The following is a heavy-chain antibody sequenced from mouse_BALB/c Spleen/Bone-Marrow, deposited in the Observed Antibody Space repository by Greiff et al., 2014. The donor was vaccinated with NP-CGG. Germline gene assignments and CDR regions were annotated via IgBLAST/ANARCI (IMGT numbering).Heavy chain of an antibody. J-gene: IGHJ3*01. D-gene: IGHD2-1*01. Sequence: VQLKESGPELVKPGASMKISCKASGYSFTGYTMNWVKQSHGKNLEWIGLINPYNGGTSYNQKFKGKATLTVDKPSSTAYMGLLSLTSEDSAVYYCARDYGNPSPFAYWGQGTLVTVSA. V-gene: IGHV1-18*01. CDR2: INPYNGGT. CDR1: GYSFTGYT. CDR3: ARDYGNPSPFAY.